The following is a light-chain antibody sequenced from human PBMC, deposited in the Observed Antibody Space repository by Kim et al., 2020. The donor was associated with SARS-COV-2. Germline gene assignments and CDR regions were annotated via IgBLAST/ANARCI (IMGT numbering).Light chain of an antibody. V-gene: IGLV3-19*01. CDR2: GKN. J-gene: IGLJ3*02. Sequence: LGQTVSITFQGDSLRSYYARWYQQKPGQAPVLVIYGKNNRPSGIPDRFSGSSSGNTASLTITGAQAEDEADYYCNSRDSSGNHWVFGGGTQLTVL. CDR3: NSRDSSGNHWV. CDR1: SLRSYY.